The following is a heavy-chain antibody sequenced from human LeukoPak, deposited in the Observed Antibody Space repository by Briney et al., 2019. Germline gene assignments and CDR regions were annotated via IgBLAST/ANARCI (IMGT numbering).Heavy chain of an antibody. V-gene: IGHV4-39*07. D-gene: IGHD3-10*01. Sequence: PSETLSLTCTVSGGSISSIIYYWGWIRQPPGKGLEWIGSIYYSGSTYYNPSLKSRVTISVDTSKNQFSLKLSSVTAADTAVYYCARVEPGSYYTPFDYWGQGTLVTVSS. J-gene: IGHJ4*02. CDR1: GGSISSIIYY. CDR3: ARVEPGSYYTPFDY. CDR2: IYYSGST.